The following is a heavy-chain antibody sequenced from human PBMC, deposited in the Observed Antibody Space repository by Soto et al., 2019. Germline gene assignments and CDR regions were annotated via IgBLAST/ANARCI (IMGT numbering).Heavy chain of an antibody. J-gene: IGHJ2*01. D-gene: IGHD2-21*02. CDR2: MNPNSGNT. V-gene: IGHV1-8*01. CDR3: SRPYCSGDCYPRDYFDL. CDR1: GYTFTSYD. Sequence: QVQLVQSGAEVKKPGASVKVSCKSSGYTFTSYDINWVRQATGQWLEWMGWMNPNSGNTGYAQKFQGRVTMTRNTSISTAYMELSSLTSEDTAVYYCSRPYCSGDCYPRDYFDLWGRGTLVTVSS.